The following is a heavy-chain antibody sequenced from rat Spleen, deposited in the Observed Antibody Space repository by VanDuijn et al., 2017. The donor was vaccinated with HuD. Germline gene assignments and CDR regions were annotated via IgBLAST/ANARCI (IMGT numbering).Heavy chain of an antibody. CDR1: GFTFSNYY. D-gene: IGHD4-3*01. V-gene: IGHV5-20*01. J-gene: IGHJ3*01. Sequence: EVQLVESGGGLVQPGRSLKLSCAASGFTFSNYYMAWVRQAPTKGLEWVASISYDGGSTYYRDSVKGRFTISRDNAKSSLYLQMDSLRSEDTATYYCAVAGYGYWGQGTLVTVSS. CDR2: ISYDGGST. CDR3: AVAGYGY.